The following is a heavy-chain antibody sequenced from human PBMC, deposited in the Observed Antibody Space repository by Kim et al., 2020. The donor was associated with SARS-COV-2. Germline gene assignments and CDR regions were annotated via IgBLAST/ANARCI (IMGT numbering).Heavy chain of an antibody. CDR2: T. J-gene: IGHJ4*02. CDR3: ARGLPRGTGGY. Sequence: TGYAQKFQGRVTMTRNTSISTAYMELGSLGSEDTAVYYCARGLPRGTGGYWGQGTLVTVSS. D-gene: IGHD1-1*01. V-gene: IGHV1-8*01.